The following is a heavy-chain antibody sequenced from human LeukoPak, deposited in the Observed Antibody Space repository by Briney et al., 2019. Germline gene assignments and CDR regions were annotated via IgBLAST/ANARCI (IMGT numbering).Heavy chain of an antibody. Sequence: ASVKVSCKASGYTFTSYGISWVRQAPGQGLEWMGWISAYNGNTNYAQKLQGRVTMTTDTSTSTAYMELMSLRSDDTAVYYCARALSRWGYSSSSFDYWGQGTLVTVSS. CDR2: ISAYNGNT. D-gene: IGHD6-6*01. CDR3: ARALSRWGYSSSSFDY. CDR1: GYTFTSYG. J-gene: IGHJ4*02. V-gene: IGHV1-18*01.